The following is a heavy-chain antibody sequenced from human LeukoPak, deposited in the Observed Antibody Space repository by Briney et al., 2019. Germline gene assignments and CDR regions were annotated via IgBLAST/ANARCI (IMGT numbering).Heavy chain of an antibody. J-gene: IGHJ4*02. CDR2: IYSGGST. CDR3: AKAWDYYDSRDFDY. D-gene: IGHD3-22*01. CDR1: GFTVSSNY. Sequence: AGGSLRLSCAASGFTVSSNYMSWVRQAPGKGLEWVSVIYSGGSTYYADSVKGRFTISRDNSKNTLYLQMNSLRAEDTAVYYCAKAWDYYDSRDFDYWGQGTLVTVSS. V-gene: IGHV3-53*01.